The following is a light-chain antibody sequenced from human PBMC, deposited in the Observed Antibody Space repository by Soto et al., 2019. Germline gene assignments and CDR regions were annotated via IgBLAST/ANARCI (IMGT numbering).Light chain of an antibody. CDR2: DAS. CDR3: QQRLNWPPG. CDR1: QSVTNY. V-gene: IGKV3-11*01. Sequence: EIFLTQSPDTLALSPGERATLSCRASQSVTNYIAWYQQRPGQAPRLLIYDASNRATGVPARFSGSGSGTDFTLTISDLEPADFGLYYCQQRLNWPPGFGQGTKVEIK. J-gene: IGKJ1*01.